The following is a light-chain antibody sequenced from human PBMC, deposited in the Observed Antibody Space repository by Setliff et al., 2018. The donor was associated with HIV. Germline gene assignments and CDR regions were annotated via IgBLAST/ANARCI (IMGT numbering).Light chain of an antibody. V-gene: IGLV2-14*03. CDR1: SSDIGGYNY. J-gene: IGLJ2*01. CDR3: SSYTTRSPIVV. CDR2: DVT. Sequence: ALTQPASVSGSPGQSITISCTGTSSDIGGYNYVSWYQQHPGKAPNVVISDVTNRPSGVSHRFSGSKSGNTASLTISGLQAEDEAVYYCSSYTTRSPIVVFGGGTKVTVL.